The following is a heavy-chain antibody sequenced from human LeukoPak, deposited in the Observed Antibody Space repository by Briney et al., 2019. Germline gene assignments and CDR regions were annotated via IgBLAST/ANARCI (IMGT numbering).Heavy chain of an antibody. CDR3: AKDVRGYSSSFFDY. CDR2: ISGSGGST. CDR1: GFTFRSYA. V-gene: IGHV3-23*01. J-gene: IGHJ4*02. D-gene: IGHD6-19*01. Sequence: GGSLRLSCAASGFTFRSYAMSWVRQAPGKGLEWVSVISGSGGSTYYADSVKGRFTISRDNSKNTLYLQMNSLRAEDTAVYYCAKDVRGYSSSFFDYWGQGTLVTVSS.